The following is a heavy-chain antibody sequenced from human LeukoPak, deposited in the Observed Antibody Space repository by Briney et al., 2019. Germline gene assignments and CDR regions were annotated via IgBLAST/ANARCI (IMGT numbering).Heavy chain of an antibody. CDR1: GFTV. D-gene: IGHD2-15*01. CDR3: ARTYCSAGSCYFNY. V-gene: IGHV3-53*01. CDR2: IYIGGTT. Sequence: GGSLRLSCAASGFTVMSWVRQAPGKGLKWVSVIYIGGTTYYADSVKGRFTISRDNSNNTLYLQMNTMRAEDTAVYYCARTYCSAGSCYFNYWGQGTLVTVSS. J-gene: IGHJ4*02.